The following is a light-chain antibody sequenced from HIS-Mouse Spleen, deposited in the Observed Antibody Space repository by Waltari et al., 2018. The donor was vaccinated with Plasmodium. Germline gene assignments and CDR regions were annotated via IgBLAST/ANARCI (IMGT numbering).Light chain of an antibody. CDR3: YSTDSSGNHRV. CDR2: EDS. V-gene: IGLV3-10*01. Sequence: SYELTQPPSVSVSPGQPARITCSGDALPKHYAYWYQQKSGPAPVLVIYEDSKRPSGIPERFSGSSSGTMATLTISGAQVEDEADYYCYSTDSSGNHRVFGGGTKLTVL. J-gene: IGLJ3*02. CDR1: ALPKHY.